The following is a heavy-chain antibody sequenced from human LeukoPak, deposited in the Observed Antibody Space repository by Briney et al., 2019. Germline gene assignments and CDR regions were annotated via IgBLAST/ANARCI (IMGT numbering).Heavy chain of an antibody. CDR3: ARGSVDIVVVPAATNWFDP. J-gene: IGHJ5*02. D-gene: IGHD2-2*03. CDR1: GGSISSSSYY. CDR2: IYYSGST. V-gene: IGHV4-39*07. Sequence: SETLSLTCTVSGGSISSSSYYWGWIRQPPGKGLEWIGSIYYSGSTYYNPSLKSRVTISVDTSKNQFSLKLSSVTAADTVVYYCARGSVDIVVVPAATNWFDPWGQGTLVTVSS.